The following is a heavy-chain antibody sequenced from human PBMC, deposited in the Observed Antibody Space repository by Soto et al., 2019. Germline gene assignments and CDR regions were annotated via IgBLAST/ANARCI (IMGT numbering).Heavy chain of an antibody. Sequence: PGGSLRLSCAASGFTFSNAWMNWVRQAPGKGLEWVGRIKSKTDGGTTDYAAPVKGRFTISRDDSKNTLYLQMNSLKTEDTAVYYCTTANVPPILWTDPYYYYYGMDVWGQGTTVTVSS. D-gene: IGHD3-3*01. CDR1: GFTFSNAW. J-gene: IGHJ6*02. CDR2: IKSKTDGGTT. V-gene: IGHV3-15*07. CDR3: TTANVPPILWTDPYYYYYGMDV.